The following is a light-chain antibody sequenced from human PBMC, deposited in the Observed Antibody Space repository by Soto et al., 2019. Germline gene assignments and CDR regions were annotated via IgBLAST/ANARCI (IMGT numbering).Light chain of an antibody. CDR3: QQYSSPPQT. Sequence: EIVLTQSPAPLSLSPAARATLSCRASETFTGRYLAWYQQKVGQAPRLLIFAASNRATGIPDRFSGSGSGTDFTLTISRLEPEDFAMYFCQQYSSPPQTFGQGTKVEIK. J-gene: IGKJ1*01. CDR1: ETFTGRY. V-gene: IGKV3-20*01. CDR2: AAS.